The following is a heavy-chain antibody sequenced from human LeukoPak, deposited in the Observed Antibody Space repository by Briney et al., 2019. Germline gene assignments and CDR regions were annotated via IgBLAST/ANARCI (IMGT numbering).Heavy chain of an antibody. CDR2: INHSGST. D-gene: IGHD1-26*01. CDR1: GGSFSGYY. Sequence: SETLSLTCAVYGGSFSGYYWSWIRQPPGKGLEWIGEINHSGSTNYNPSLKSRVTIPVDTSKNQFSLKLSSVTAADTAVYYCARKSDSGSLGFDYWGQGTLVTVSS. CDR3: ARKSDSGSLGFDY. V-gene: IGHV4-34*01. J-gene: IGHJ4*02.